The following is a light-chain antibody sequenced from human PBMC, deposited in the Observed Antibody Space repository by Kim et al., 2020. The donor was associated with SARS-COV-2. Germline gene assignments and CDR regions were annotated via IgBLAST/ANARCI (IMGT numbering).Light chain of an antibody. V-gene: IGLV4-69*01. CDR3: QTWGTGPVV. CDR2: LISDCSH. Sequence: ASVKVTSTLSSGHSRYAIAWHQQQPEKGPRDLLKLISDCSHNKGDGIPDRFSGSSSGAERYLTISSLQSEDEADYYCQTWGTGPVVFGGGTQLTVL. CDR1: SGHSRYA. J-gene: IGLJ2*01.